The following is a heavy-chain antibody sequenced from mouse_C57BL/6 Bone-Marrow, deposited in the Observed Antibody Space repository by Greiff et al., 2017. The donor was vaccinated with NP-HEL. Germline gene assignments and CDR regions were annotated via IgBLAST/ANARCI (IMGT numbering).Heavy chain of an antibody. CDR3: ASDYYGSSSLYFDV. CDR2: IYPGDGDT. D-gene: IGHD1-1*01. Sequence: VQLQQSGPELVKPGASVKISCKASGYAFSSSWMNWVKQRPGKGLEWIGRIYPGDGDTNYNGKFKGKATLTADKSSITAYMQLSSLTSEDSAVYFCASDYYGSSSLYFDVWGTGTTVTVSS. J-gene: IGHJ1*03. V-gene: IGHV1-82*01. CDR1: GYAFSSSW.